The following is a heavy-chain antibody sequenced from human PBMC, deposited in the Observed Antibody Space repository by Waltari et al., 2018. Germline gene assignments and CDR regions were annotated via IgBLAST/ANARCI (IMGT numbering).Heavy chain of an antibody. Sequence: QVQLQESGPGLVKPSGTLSVTCAVSGDSISGSYWWSWVRQPPGKGLEWFGQIHGSGRSNYNPSLESRLTVSMDTSSNHFSLTVTSATAADTAIYYCARDRGRGLYLDSWGQGTLVTVSP. J-gene: IGHJ4*02. CDR2: IHGSGRS. V-gene: IGHV4-4*02. D-gene: IGHD1-26*01. CDR3: ARDRGRGLYLDS. CDR1: GDSISGSYW.